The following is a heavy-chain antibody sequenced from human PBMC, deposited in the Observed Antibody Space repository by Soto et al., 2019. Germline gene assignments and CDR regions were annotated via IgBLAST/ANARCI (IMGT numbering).Heavy chain of an antibody. CDR3: ARDRSIAASPGDNWFDP. J-gene: IGHJ5*02. CDR1: GGSVSSGSYY. V-gene: IGHV4-61*01. Sequence: SETLSLTCTVSGGSVSSGSYYWSWIRQPPGKGLEWIGYIYYSGSTNYNPSLKSRVTISVDTSKNQFSLKLSSVTAADTAVYYCARDRSIAASPGDNWFDPWGQGTLVTVSS. CDR2: IYYSGST. D-gene: IGHD6-6*01.